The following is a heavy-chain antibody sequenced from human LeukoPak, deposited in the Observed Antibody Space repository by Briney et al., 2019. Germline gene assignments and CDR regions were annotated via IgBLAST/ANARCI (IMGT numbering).Heavy chain of an antibody. V-gene: IGHV3-7*01. Sequence: GGSLRLFCVASGFTFSSYWMTWVRQAPGKGLEWLANIKEDGSIQYYLDSVRGRFTISRDNAKTSVYLQLNSLRADDTAVYYCARDVWTGVAVSDYWGQGTLVTVSS. CDR2: IKEDGSIQ. CDR1: GFTFSSYW. J-gene: IGHJ4*02. CDR3: ARDVWTGVAVSDY. D-gene: IGHD6-19*01.